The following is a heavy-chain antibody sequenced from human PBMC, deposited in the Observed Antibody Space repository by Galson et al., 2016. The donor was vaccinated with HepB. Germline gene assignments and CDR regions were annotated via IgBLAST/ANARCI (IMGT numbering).Heavy chain of an antibody. Sequence: SLRLSCAASGFTFTNYGINWLRQAPGKGLEWVANIKQNGNEKSYVDAPTGRFSTSSDNDKYSLVLQMNRLRDEDTAVYYCAGVVGGGWVNWGSSDYWGQGTLVTVSS. J-gene: IGHJ4*02. D-gene: IGHD6-19*01. CDR2: IKQNGNEK. V-gene: IGHV3-7*01. CDR3: AGVVGGGWVNWGSSDY. CDR1: GFTFTNYG.